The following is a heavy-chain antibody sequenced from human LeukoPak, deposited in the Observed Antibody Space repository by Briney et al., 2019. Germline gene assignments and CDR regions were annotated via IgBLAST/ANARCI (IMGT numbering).Heavy chain of an antibody. D-gene: IGHD3-22*01. V-gene: IGHV4-59*01. CDR3: ATYYYDSSGPAGGLFDY. J-gene: IGHJ4*02. CDR2: IYYSGST. CDR1: GGSISIYY. Sequence: NTSEILSLTCTVSGGSISIYYWSWIRQPPGKGLEWIGYIYYSGSTNYNPSLKSRVTISIHTTKNQFSLKLSSVTAADTGVYYCATYYYDSSGPAGGLFDYRGQGSLVTVSS.